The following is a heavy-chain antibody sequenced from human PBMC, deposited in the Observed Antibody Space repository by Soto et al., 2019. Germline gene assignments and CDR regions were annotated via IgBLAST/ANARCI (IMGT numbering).Heavy chain of an antibody. V-gene: IGHV4-34*01. CDR2: INHSGST. CDR3: ARTSTFCSGGSCYRSYWYFDL. D-gene: IGHD2-15*01. J-gene: IGHJ2*01. Sequence: QVQLQQWGAGLLKPSETLSLTCAVYGGSFSGYYWSWIRQPPGKGLEWIGEINHSGSTNYNPSLESRVTISVDTSKNQFSLKLSSVTAADTAVYYCARTSTFCSGGSCYRSYWYFDLWGRGTLVTVSS. CDR1: GGSFSGYY.